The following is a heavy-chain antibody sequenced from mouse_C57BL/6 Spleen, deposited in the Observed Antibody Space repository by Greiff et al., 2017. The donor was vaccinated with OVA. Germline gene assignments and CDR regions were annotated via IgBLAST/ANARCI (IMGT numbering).Heavy chain of an antibody. D-gene: IGHD1-1*01. V-gene: IGHV1-15*01. CDR1: GYTFTDYE. CDR3: TNYYGSSDFDY. Sequence: VQLQQSGAELVRPGASVTLSCKASGYTFTDYEMHWVKQTPVHGLEWIGAIDPETGGTAYNQKFKGKAILTADNSSSTAYMELRSLTSEDSAVYYCTNYYGSSDFDYWGQGTTLTVSS. CDR2: IDPETGGT. J-gene: IGHJ2*01.